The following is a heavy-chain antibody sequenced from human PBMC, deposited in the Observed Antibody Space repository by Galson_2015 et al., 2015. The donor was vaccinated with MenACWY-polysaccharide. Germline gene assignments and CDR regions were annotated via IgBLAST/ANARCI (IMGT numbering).Heavy chain of an antibody. CDR1: GFTFSRYW. J-gene: IGHJ4*02. D-gene: IGHD2-2*02. CDR2: INSEGSGT. CDR3: APYCSSSSCYTSAPGY. Sequence: SLRLSCAASGFTFSRYWMKWVRQAPGKGPVRVSHINSEGSGTSYADSVKGRFTISRDNAKNTLYLQMNSLRAEDTAVYYCAPYCSSSSCYTSAPGYWGQGTLVTVSS. V-gene: IGHV3-74*01.